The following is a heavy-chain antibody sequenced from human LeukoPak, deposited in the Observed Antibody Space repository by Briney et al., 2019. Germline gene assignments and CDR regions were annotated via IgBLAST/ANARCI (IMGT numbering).Heavy chain of an antibody. J-gene: IGHJ4*02. Sequence: PSETLSLTCTVSGGSISSYYWSWIRQPPGKGLEWIGHIYYSGSTNYNPSLKSRVTISVDTSKNQFSLKLSSVTAADTAVYYCARRGYCSGGTCYCFDYWGQGTLLTVSS. CDR2: IYYSGST. V-gene: IGHV4-59*08. D-gene: IGHD2-15*01. CDR1: GGSISSYY. CDR3: ARRGYCSGGTCYCFDY.